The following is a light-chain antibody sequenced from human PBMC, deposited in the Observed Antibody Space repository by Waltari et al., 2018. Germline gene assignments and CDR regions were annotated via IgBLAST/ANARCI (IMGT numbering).Light chain of an antibody. V-gene: IGLV1-40*01. Sequence: QSVLTQPPSVSGAPGQRVTISCTGSSSHIGAGYDVPWYQQLPGTAPKVLIYGNTNRPSGVPDRFSGSKSGTSASLAITGLQAEDEADYYCQSYDSSLSGWVFGGGTKLTVL. J-gene: IGLJ3*02. CDR3: QSYDSSLSGWV. CDR1: SSHIGAGYD. CDR2: GNT.